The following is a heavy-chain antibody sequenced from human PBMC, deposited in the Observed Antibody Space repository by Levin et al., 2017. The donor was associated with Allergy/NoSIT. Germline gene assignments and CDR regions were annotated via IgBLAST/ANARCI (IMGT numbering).Heavy chain of an antibody. CDR2: ISSSGSTI. CDR3: ARDQVRFGFDP. J-gene: IGHJ5*02. CDR1: GFTFSSYE. D-gene: IGHD3-3*01. V-gene: IGHV3-48*03. Sequence: GGSLRLSCAASGFTFSSYEMNWVRQAPGKGLEWVSYISSSGSTIYYADSVKGRFTISRDNAKNSLYLQMNSLRAEDTAVYYCARDQVRFGFDPWGQGTLVTVSS.